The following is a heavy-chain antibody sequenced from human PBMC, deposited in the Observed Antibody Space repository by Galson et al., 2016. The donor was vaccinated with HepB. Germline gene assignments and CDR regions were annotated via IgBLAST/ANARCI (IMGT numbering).Heavy chain of an antibody. J-gene: IGHJ5*02. Sequence: TLSLTCTVSAGSISSGDYYWSWIRQPPGKGLEWVGYIYYSGISYYMASLKSRATMSVDTSNNQFSLKLTSVTAADTAVYYCARFYYGDYDRFDPWGQGILVTVSS. CDR3: ARFYYGDYDRFDP. CDR2: IYYSGIS. CDR1: AGSISSGDYY. V-gene: IGHV4-30-4*01. D-gene: IGHD4-17*01.